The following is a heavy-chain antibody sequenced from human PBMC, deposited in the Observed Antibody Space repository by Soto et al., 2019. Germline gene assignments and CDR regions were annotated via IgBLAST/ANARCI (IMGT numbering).Heavy chain of an antibody. CDR3: AREGTGGEHSHGGFDF. J-gene: IGHJ4*02. CDR2: MSYDGNSK. CDR1: GFGFSYYA. D-gene: IGHD2-8*02. V-gene: IGHV3-30-3*01. Sequence: QVQLVESGGGVVQPGTSLRLSCAASGFGFSYYAMHWVRQAPGKGLEWVAVMSYDGNSKYYADSVKGRFTISRDNSKDTLYLQMNSLRAEDTALYYCAREGTGGEHSHGGFDFWGQGTLVTVSS.